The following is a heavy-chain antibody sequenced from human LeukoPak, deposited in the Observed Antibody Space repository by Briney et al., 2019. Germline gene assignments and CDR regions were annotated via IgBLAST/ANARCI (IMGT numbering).Heavy chain of an antibody. CDR1: GYTFTGYY. CDR2: INPNSGGT. V-gene: IGHV1-2*02. D-gene: IGHD4-17*01. J-gene: IGHJ4*02. CDR3: ARVDPLYGHCFDY. Sequence: PWASVKVSCTASGYTFTGYYMHWVRQAPGQGLEWMGWINPNSGGTNYAQKFQGRVTMTRDTSISTAYMELSRLRSDDTAVYYCARVDPLYGHCFDYWGQGTLVTVSS.